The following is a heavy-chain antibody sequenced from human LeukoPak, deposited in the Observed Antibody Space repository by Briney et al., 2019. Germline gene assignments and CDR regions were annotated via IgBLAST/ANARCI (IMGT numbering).Heavy chain of an antibody. D-gene: IGHD6-19*01. Sequence: PGGSLRLSCAASGFTFSDYYMSWIRQAPGKGLEGVAYISSSGSTIYYADSVKGRFTISRDNAKNSLYLQMNSLRAEDTAVYYCARVIVGSGWYIYYYYGMDVWGQGTTVTVSS. J-gene: IGHJ6*02. CDR3: ARVIVGSGWYIYYYYGMDV. CDR1: GFTFSDYY. V-gene: IGHV3-11*01. CDR2: ISSSGSTI.